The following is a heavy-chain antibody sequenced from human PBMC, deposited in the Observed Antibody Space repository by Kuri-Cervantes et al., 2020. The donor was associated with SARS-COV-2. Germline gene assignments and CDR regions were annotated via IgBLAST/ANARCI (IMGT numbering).Heavy chain of an antibody. D-gene: IGHD6-19*01. Sequence: ESLKISCTVSGGSINSYYWSWIRQPAGKGLEWIGRIYTTGSTNYNPSLESRVTMSVDTSKNQFSLNLNSMTAADSALYYCARLAYTSGWYGDHFDYWGQGTLVTVSS. CDR3: ARLAYTSGWYGDHFDY. J-gene: IGHJ4*02. V-gene: IGHV4-4*07. CDR2: IYTTGST. CDR1: GGSINSYY.